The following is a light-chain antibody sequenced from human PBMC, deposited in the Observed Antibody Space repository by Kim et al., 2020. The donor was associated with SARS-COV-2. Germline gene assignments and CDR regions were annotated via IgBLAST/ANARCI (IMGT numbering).Light chain of an antibody. CDR3: MQGTHWPLA. V-gene: IGKV2-30*02. CDR2: KVS. J-gene: IGKJ4*01. Sequence: QPASISCRSSQSLVHSDGTTFLNWFQQRPGQSPRRLIYKVSNRDSGVPDRFSGSGSGTDFTLKISRVEAEDVGIYYCMQGTHWPLAFGGGTKVEI. CDR1: QSLVHSDGTTF.